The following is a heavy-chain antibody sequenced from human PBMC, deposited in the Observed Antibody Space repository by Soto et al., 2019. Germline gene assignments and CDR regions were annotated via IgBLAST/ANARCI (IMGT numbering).Heavy chain of an antibody. D-gene: IGHD6-13*01. CDR3: ARGIAAADHFAY. V-gene: IGHV1-69*01. Sequence: QVQLVQSGAEVKKPGSSVKVTCKASGGTFSSYAISWVRQAPGQGLEWMGGIIPIFGTANYAQKFQGRVMITAAAYTRTAYMELSSLRSEDTAVYYCARGIAAADHFAYWGKGTLVTVSS. CDR1: GGTFSSYA. CDR2: IIPIFGTA. J-gene: IGHJ4*02.